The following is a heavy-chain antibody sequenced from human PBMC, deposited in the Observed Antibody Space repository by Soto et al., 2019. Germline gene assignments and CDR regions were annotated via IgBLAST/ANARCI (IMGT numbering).Heavy chain of an antibody. V-gene: IGHV4-59*11. Sequence: PSETLSLTCTVSGGSSNSQYWNWIRQSPGKGLEWIGYIYYSENISYNPSLKSRVTISGDASKNQFSLKLTSVTAADTAVYYCARSPQVYFLSGYYSSAFDIWGQGKLVTVSS. D-gene: IGHD3-3*01. CDR2: IYYSENI. CDR3: ARSPQVYFLSGYYSSAFDI. CDR1: GGSSNSQY. J-gene: IGHJ3*02.